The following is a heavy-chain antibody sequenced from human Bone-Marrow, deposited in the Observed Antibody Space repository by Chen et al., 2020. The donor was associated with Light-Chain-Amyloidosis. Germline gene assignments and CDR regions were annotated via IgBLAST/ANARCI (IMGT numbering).Heavy chain of an antibody. V-gene: IGHV1-69*04. CDR1: GGTFSSYA. J-gene: IGHJ4*02. Sequence: QVQLVQSGAEVKKPGSSVKVSCKASGGTFSSYAISWVRQAPGHGLEWMGRIIPVLGIANYAQKFQGRVTITADKSTSTAYMELSSLRSEDTAVYYCARDLDPAGQLGTFDYWGQGTLVTVSS. CDR3: ARDLDPAGQLGTFDY. CDR2: IIPVLGIA. D-gene: IGHD6-13*01.